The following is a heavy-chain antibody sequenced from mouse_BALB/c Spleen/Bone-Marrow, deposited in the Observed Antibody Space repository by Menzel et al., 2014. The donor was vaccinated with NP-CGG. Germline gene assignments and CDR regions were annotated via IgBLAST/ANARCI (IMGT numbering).Heavy chain of an antibody. CDR2: INPSTGYT. V-gene: IGHV1-7*01. CDR3: ARKGYGNYHYYAMDY. CDR1: GYTFTSYW. J-gene: IGHJ4*01. D-gene: IGHD2-1*01. Sequence: QVQLKESGAELAKPGASVKMSCKASGYTFTSYWMYWIKQRPGQGLEWIGYINPSTGYTEYNQKFKDKATLTADKSSNTAYMQLSSLTSEDSAVYYYARKGYGNYHYYAMDYWGQGTSVTVSS.